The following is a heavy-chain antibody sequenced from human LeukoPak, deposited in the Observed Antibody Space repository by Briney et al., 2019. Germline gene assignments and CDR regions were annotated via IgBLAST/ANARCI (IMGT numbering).Heavy chain of an antibody. V-gene: IGHV1-18*01. D-gene: IGHD6-6*01. Sequence: ASVKVSCKASGYTFSSYSMNWVRQAPRQGLEWMGWISTYNGNTNYAQKLQGRVTMTTDTSTSTAYMELRSLRSDDTAVYYCAKDRWRDGSSSFDNWGQGTLVTVSS. CDR3: AKDRWRDGSSSFDN. J-gene: IGHJ4*02. CDR2: ISTYNGNT. CDR1: GYTFSSYS.